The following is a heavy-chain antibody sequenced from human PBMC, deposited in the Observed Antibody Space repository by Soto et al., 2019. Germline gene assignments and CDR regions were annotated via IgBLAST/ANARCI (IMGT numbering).Heavy chain of an antibody. CDR2: ISTDNGNT. J-gene: IGHJ4*02. CDR3: AREPYYDSFADFRNSFDY. CDR1: TYTFSNYA. Sequence: GASVKVSCKASTYTFSNYAMHWVRQAPGQSLEWMGWISTDNGNTKYSQNFQGRVTITRDTSASTAYMELSSLRSEDTAVYYRAREPYYDSFADFRNSFDYWGLGTLVTSPQ. D-gene: IGHD3-3*01. V-gene: IGHV1-3*04.